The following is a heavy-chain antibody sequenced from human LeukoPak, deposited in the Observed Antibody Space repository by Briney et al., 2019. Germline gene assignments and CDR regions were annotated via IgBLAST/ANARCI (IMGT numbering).Heavy chain of an antibody. CDR1: GFTLSSYA. V-gene: IGHV3-23*01. Sequence: PGGSLRLSCAASGFTLSSYAMSWVRQAPGKGLEWVSGISGSDGSTYYADSVKGRFTISRDNSKNTLYLQMNSLRAEDTAVYYCAKDRLYCSSTSCYARTYYFDYWGQGTLVTVSS. D-gene: IGHD2-2*01. CDR3: AKDRLYCSSTSCYARTYYFDY. J-gene: IGHJ4*02. CDR2: ISGSDGST.